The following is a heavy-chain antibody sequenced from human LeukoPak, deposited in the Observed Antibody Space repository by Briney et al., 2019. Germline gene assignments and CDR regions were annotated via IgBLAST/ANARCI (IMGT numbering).Heavy chain of an antibody. D-gene: IGHD2-15*01. Sequence: GGSLRLSCAASGFTFSSYAMSWVRQAPGKGLVWVSRINTDGSSTSYADSVKGRFTISRDNAKNTLYLQMNSLRAEDTAVYYCAKEEVVVVAATTYWGQGTLVTVSS. CDR3: AKEEVVVVAATTY. CDR1: GFTFSSYA. J-gene: IGHJ4*02. V-gene: IGHV3-74*01. CDR2: INTDGSST.